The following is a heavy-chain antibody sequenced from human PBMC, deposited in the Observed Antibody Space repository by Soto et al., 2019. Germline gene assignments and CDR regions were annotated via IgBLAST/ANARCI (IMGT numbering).Heavy chain of an antibody. CDR3: AKDPGGVNWFDP. CDR2: ISCCGGST. Sequence: PGGSLRLSCAASVFTFSSYSMSWVRQAPGKGLEWVSAISCCGGSTYYGHFVKGRFTKSRDNSKKTLYLQMNSLRAEDTAVYYCAKDPGGVNWFDPGGQGTLVTVSS. V-gene: IGHV3-23*01. D-gene: IGHD2-8*02. J-gene: IGHJ5*02. CDR1: VFTFSSYS.